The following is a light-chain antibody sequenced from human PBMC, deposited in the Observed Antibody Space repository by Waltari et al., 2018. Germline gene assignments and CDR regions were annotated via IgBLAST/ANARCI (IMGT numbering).Light chain of an antibody. V-gene: IGKV3-20*01. CDR2: DAS. CDR1: QSVSRW. J-gene: IGKJ1*01. CDR3: QKYGTLPAT. Sequence: EIVLTQSPGTLSLSPGERATLSCRASQSVSRWLAWYQQKPRQAPRLLIYDASTRATDISDRFSGSGSGTDFSLTISRLEPEDFAVYYCQKYGTLPATFGQGTKVEIK.